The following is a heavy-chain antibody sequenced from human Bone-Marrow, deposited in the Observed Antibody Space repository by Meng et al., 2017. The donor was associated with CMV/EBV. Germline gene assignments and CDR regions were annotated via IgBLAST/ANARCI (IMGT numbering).Heavy chain of an antibody. Sequence: GESLKISCAASGFTFNDHYMNWIRQAPGKGLEWLSYISNLGNTVYYADSMKGRFTISRDNSKNTLYLQMNSLRAEDTAVYYCASFGLIVVVTSLEVRNWGQGTMVTVSS. D-gene: IGHD2-21*02. J-gene: IGHJ3*01. CDR3: ASFGLIVVVTSLEVRN. CDR1: GFTFNDHY. V-gene: IGHV3-11*04. CDR2: ISNLGNTV.